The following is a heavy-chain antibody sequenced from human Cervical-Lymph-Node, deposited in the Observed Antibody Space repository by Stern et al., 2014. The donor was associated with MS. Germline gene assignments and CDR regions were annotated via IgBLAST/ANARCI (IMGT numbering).Heavy chain of an antibody. V-gene: IGHV3-53*01. J-gene: IGHJ4*02. CDR2: ITNVGST. CDR1: GFTVSRDD. D-gene: IGHD1-1*01. CDR3: ARDTSSPERSDW. Sequence: EVQLVESGGGVIQPGGSLRLSGTASGFTVSRDDMTGVRQAPGTGRERVSLITNVGSTFYTDSVKGRFTISRDDSKNTVYLHMTSLRAEDTAMYYCARDTSSPERSDWWGQGTLVTVSS.